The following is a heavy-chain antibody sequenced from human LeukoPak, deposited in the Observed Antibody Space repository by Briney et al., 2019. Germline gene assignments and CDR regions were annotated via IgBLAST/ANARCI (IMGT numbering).Heavy chain of an antibody. CDR1: GGSISSSSYY. Sequence: SETLSLTCTVSGGSISSSSYYWGWIRQPPGKGLEWIGSIYYSGSTYYNPSLKSRVTISVDTSKNQFSLKLSSVTAADTAVYYCARLKGTRQYFDGTADYWGQGTLVTVSS. D-gene: IGHD3-9*01. J-gene: IGHJ4*02. CDR3: ARLKGTRQYFDGTADY. V-gene: IGHV4-39*07. CDR2: IYYSGST.